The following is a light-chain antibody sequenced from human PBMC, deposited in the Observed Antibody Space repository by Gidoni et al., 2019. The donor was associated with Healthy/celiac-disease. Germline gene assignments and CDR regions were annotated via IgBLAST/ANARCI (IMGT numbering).Light chain of an antibody. J-gene: IGKJ1*01. CDR1: QSVLYSSNNKNY. Sequence: DTVVTLSLDPLAVSLGERATINCKSSQSVLYSSNNKNYLAWYQQKPGQPPKRLIYWASTREPGVPDRFSGSGSGTDFTLTISSLQAEDVAVYYCQQYYSTPWTFGQGTKVEIK. V-gene: IGKV4-1*01. CDR3: QQYYSTPWT. CDR2: WAS.